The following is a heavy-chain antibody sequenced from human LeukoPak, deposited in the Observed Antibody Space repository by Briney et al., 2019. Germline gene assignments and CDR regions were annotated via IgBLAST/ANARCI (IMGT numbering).Heavy chain of an antibody. CDR1: GGSFSGYY. D-gene: IGHD3-10*01. CDR3: ARGGVLLWFGEKTGNWFDP. J-gene: IGHJ5*02. CDR2: INHSGST. Sequence: KPSETLSLTCAVYGGSFSGYYWSWIRQPPGKGLEWIGEINHSGSTNYNPSLKSRVTMSADTSKNQFSLKLSSVTAADTAVYYCARGGVLLWFGEKTGNWFDPWGQGTLVTVSS. V-gene: IGHV4-34*01.